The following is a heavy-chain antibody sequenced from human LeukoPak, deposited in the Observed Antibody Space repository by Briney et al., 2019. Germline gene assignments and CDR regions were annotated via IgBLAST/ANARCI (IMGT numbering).Heavy chain of an antibody. D-gene: IGHD3-16*01. CDR1: GGSFSGYY. CDR2: INHSGST. CDR3: ARGRAVWKNYWYFDL. V-gene: IGHV4-34*01. Sequence: SETLSHTCAVYGGSFSGYYWSWIRQPPGKGLEWIGEINHSGSTNYNPSLKSRVTISVDTSKNQFSLKLSSVTAADTAVYYCARGRAVWKNYWYFDLWGRGTLVTVSS. J-gene: IGHJ2*01.